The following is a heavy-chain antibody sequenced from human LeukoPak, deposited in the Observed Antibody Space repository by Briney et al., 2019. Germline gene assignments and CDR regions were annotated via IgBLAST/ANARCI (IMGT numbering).Heavy chain of an antibody. Sequence: GGSLRLSCAASGFTVSSNYMSWVRQAPGKGLEWVSVIYSGGSTYYADSVKGRFTISRDNSKNTLYLQMNSLRAEDTAVYYCAKQHSASAFDPWGRGTLVTVSS. CDR3: AKQHSASAFDP. CDR1: GFTVSSNY. J-gene: IGHJ5*02. CDR2: IYSGGST. V-gene: IGHV3-66*02. D-gene: IGHD6-13*01.